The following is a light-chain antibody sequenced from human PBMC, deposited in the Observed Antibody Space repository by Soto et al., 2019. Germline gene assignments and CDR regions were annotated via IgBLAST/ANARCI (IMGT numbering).Light chain of an antibody. Sequence: DIQMTQSPSSLSASVGDRVTITCRASQSISNYLNWYQQKPGKAPKLLIYGASSLQSGVPSRFSGSGSGTDFTLTISRLQPEEFATYYCEQSYSTRWTFGQGTKVEIK. V-gene: IGKV1-39*01. CDR1: QSISNY. CDR2: GAS. CDR3: EQSYSTRWT. J-gene: IGKJ1*01.